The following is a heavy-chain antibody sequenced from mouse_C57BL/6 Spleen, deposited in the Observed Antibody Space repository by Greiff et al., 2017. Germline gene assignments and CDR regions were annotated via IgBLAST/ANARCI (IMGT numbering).Heavy chain of an antibody. CDR2: IFPGSGST. J-gene: IGHJ4*01. Sequence: QVQLQQSGAELMKPGASVTLSCKATGYTFTGYWIDWVKQRPGHGLEWIGEIFPGSGSTNYNEKFKGKATLTADTSSNTAYMQLSRLVTEDSAIYYCARRGCSSDPYYAMDYWGQGTTVTVSS. CDR3: ARRGCSSDPYYAMDY. CDR1: GYTFTGYW. V-gene: IGHV1-9*01. D-gene: IGHD6-1*01.